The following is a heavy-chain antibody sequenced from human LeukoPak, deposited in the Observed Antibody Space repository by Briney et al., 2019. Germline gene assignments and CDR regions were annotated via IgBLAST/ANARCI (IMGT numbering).Heavy chain of an antibody. V-gene: IGHV4-59*01. J-gene: IGHJ4*02. D-gene: IGHD3-10*01. CDR1: GGSISSYY. CDR2: IYYSGST. Sequence: SETLSLTCTVSGGSISSYYWSWIRQPPGKGLEWIGYIYYSGSTNYTPSLKSRVTISVDTSKNQFSLELNSVTAADTAVYYCARSGRGSSAGFDYWGQGTLVTVSS. CDR3: ARSGRGSSAGFDY.